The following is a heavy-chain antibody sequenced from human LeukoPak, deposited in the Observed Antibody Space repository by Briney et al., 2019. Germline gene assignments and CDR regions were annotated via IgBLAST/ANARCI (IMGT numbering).Heavy chain of an antibody. D-gene: IGHD6-19*01. Sequence: GGSLRLSCAAPGFMFSEYGMHWVRKAPGKGLEWVAFIRDDGSNKLYADSVKGRFTSSRDNTKNTVSLQMNSLRPEDTAFYYCAKDWGARGCCGDYFDYWGQGSLVIVSS. CDR1: GFMFSEYG. CDR2: IRDDGSNK. V-gene: IGHV3-30*02. J-gene: IGHJ4*02. CDR3: AKDWGARGCCGDYFDY.